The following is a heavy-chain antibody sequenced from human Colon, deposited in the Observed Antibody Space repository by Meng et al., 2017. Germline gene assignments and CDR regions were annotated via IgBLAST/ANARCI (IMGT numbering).Heavy chain of an antibody. J-gene: IGHJ4*02. CDR3: ARDDQITMFDY. D-gene: IGHD3-10*01. Sequence: SVKVSCKASGYTFTSYYMHWVRQAPGQGLEWMGIINPSGGSTSYAQKFQGRVTMTRDTSTSTVYMELSSLRSEDTDVYDCARDDQITMFDYWGQGTMVTVSS. V-gene: IGHV1-46*01. CDR2: INPSGGST. CDR1: GYTFTSYY.